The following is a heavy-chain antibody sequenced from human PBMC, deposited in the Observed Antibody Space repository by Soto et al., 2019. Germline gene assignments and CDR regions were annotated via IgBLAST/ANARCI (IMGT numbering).Heavy chain of an antibody. CDR3: ASSGTVGYIDY. D-gene: IGHD3-22*01. V-gene: IGHV6-1*01. CDR2: TYYRSKSYN. CDR1: GDSVSSNSAA. Sequence: SQTLSLTFAIPGDSVSSNSAAWNCIRQSPSRGLEWLGRTYYRSKSYNHYAVSVKSRITVNPDTSKNQISLQLNSETPENTAVYYCASSGTVGYIDYWGQVTLVTV. J-gene: IGHJ4*02.